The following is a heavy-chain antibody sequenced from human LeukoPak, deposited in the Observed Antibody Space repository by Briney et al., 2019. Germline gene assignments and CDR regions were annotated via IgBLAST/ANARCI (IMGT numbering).Heavy chain of an antibody. D-gene: IGHD5-18*01. CDR1: GYTFTGYY. CDR3: ARRYSYASAYYYYMDV. Sequence: PGASVKVSCKASGYTFTGYYMHWVRQAPGQGLEWMGWINPNSGGTNYAQKFQGRVTMTRDTSISTAYMELSRLRSDDTAVYYCARRYSYASAYYYYMDVWGKGTTVTVSS. V-gene: IGHV1-2*02. CDR2: INPNSGGT. J-gene: IGHJ6*03.